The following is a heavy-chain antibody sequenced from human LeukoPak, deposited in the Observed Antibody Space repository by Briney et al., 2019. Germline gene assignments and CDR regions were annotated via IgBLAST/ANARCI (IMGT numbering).Heavy chain of an antibody. CDR1: GYTLTELS. D-gene: IGHD3-22*01. J-gene: IGHJ4*02. V-gene: IGHV1-24*01. CDR2: FDPEDGET. CDR3: ATVPFYFYDSSGYFEDY. Sequence: ASVKVSCKVSGYTLTELSMHWVRQAPGKGLEWMGGFDPEDGETIYAQKFQGRVTMTEDTSTDTAYMELSSLRSEDTAVYYCATVPFYFYDSSGYFEDYWGQGTLVTVSS.